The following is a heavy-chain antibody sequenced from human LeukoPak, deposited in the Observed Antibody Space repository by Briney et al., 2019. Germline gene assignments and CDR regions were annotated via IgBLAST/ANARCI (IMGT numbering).Heavy chain of an antibody. J-gene: IGHJ4*02. Sequence: PGGSLRLSCAASGFTFSSSAMSWVRQAPGKGLEWVSAISGSGGSTYYADSVKGRFTISRDNSKNTLYLQMNSLRAEDTAVYYCAKVPLIVVVPAAGEDYWGQGTLVTVSS. CDR1: GFTFSSSA. CDR3: AKVPLIVVVPAAGEDY. D-gene: IGHD2-2*01. V-gene: IGHV3-23*01. CDR2: ISGSGGST.